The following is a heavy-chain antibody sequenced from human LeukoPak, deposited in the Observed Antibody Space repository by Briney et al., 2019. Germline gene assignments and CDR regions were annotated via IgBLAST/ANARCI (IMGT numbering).Heavy chain of an antibody. V-gene: IGHV4-59*01. D-gene: IGHD6-19*01. CDR2: IYYSGST. J-gene: IGHJ5*02. CDR3: VRGTIAVAGPRYNWFDP. CDR1: GGSISSYY. Sequence: SETLSLTCTVSGGSISSYYWSWIRQPPGKGLEWIGYIYYSGSTNYNPSLKSRVTISVDTSKNQFSLKLSSVTAADTAVYYCVRGTIAVAGPRYNWFDPWGQGTLVTVSS.